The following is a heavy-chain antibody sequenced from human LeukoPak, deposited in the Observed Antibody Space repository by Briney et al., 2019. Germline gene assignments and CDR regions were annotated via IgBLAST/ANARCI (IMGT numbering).Heavy chain of an antibody. Sequence: ASVTVSCKTSGYTFTNYGISWLRQAPGQGLEWMGWISTYNGNTNYAQKVQGRVTMTTDTSTSTAYLELRTLRSDDTAVYYCARDKESGGTCCYNWFDPWGRGTLVTVSS. CDR2: ISTYNGNT. J-gene: IGHJ5*02. CDR3: ARDKESGGTCCYNWFDP. D-gene: IGHD2-15*01. V-gene: IGHV1-18*01. CDR1: GYTFTNYG.